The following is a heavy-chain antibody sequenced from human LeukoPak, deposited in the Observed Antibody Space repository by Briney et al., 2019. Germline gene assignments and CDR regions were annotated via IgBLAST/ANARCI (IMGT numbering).Heavy chain of an antibody. CDR3: ARGPNWFDP. CDR1: GGSISSYY. Sequence: SETLSLTCTVSGGSISSYYWSWIRQPPGKGLEWIGYIYYSGSTNYNPSLKSRVTISVDTSKNQFSLKLSSVTAADTAVYYCARGPNWFDPWGQGTLVTVSS. CDR2: IYYSGST. V-gene: IGHV4-59*01. J-gene: IGHJ5*02.